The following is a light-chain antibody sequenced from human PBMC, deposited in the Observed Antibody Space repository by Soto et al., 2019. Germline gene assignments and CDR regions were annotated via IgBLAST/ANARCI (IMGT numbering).Light chain of an antibody. CDR2: LGS. V-gene: IGKV2-28*01. Sequence: DIVMTQSPLSLPVTPGEPASISCRSSQSLLHSNGYNYLDLYLQKPGQSPQLLIYLGSNRASGVPDRFSGSVSGTDFILKISRVEAEDVGLYYCMQALQTPLTFGQGTRLEI. J-gene: IGKJ5*01. CDR3: MQALQTPLT. CDR1: QSLLHSNGYNY.